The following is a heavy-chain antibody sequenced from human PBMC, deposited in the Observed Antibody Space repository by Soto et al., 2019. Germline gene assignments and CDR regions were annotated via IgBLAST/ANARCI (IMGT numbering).Heavy chain of an antibody. Sequence: PSETLSLTCAVSGGSISSSNWWSWVRQPPGKGLEWIGEIYHSGSTNYNPSLKSRVTISVDKSKNQFSLKLSSVTAADTAVYYCARLKASVANVLLWFGELSKINWFDPWGQGTLVTVSS. CDR3: ARLKASVANVLLWFGELSKINWFDP. J-gene: IGHJ5*02. D-gene: IGHD3-10*01. CDR1: GGSISSSNW. CDR2: IYHSGST. V-gene: IGHV4-4*02.